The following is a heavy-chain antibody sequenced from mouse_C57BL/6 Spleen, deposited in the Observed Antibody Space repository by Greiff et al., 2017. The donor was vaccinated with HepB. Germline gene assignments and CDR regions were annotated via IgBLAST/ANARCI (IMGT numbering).Heavy chain of an antibody. CDR2: ISSGGSYT. J-gene: IGHJ3*01. V-gene: IGHV5-6*01. D-gene: IGHD2-13*01. CDR1: GFTFSSYG. Sequence: EVMLVESGGDLVKPGGSLKLSCAASGFTFSSYGMSWVRQTPDKRLEWVATISSGGSYTYYPDSVKGRFTISRDNAKNTLYLQMSSLKSEDTAMYYCARQDGDSSFFAYWGQGTLVTVSA. CDR3: ARQDGDSSFFAY.